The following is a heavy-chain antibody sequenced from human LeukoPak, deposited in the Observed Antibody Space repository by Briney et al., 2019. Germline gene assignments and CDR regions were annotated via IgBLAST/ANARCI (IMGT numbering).Heavy chain of an antibody. CDR2: MNPNSGNT. J-gene: IGHJ6*03. Sequence: ASVKVSCKASGYTFTSYDINWVRQATGQGLEGMGWMNPNSGNTGYAQKFQGRVTMTRNTSISTAYMELSSLRSEDTAVYYCARGAWFPASSPYYYYYYMDVWGKGTTVTVSS. V-gene: IGHV1-8*01. CDR3: ARGAWFPASSPYYYYYYMDV. CDR1: GYTFTSYD. D-gene: IGHD2-2*01.